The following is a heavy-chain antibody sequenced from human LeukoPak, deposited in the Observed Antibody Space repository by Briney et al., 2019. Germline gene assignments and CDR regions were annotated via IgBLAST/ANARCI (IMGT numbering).Heavy chain of an antibody. D-gene: IGHD3-3*01. CDR1: DYSITTAYY. J-gene: IGHJ4*02. CDR2: IYHSGNT. CDR3: ARVVTSGYYMLDD. Sequence: SETLSLTCTVSDYSITTAYYWGWIRQPPGKGLEWIGSIYHSGNTYNNPSLKSRVTISVDTSRNHFSLNLRSVTAADTAVYYCARVVTSGYYMLDDWGQGTLVTVSS. V-gene: IGHV4-38-2*02.